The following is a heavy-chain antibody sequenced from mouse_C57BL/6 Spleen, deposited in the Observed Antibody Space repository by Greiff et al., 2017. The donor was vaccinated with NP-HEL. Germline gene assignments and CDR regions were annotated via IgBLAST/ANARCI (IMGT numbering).Heavy chain of an antibody. J-gene: IGHJ2*01. V-gene: IGHV1-7*01. CDR3: ARSHSAGFDY. D-gene: IGHD3-2*02. Sequence: VQLQQSGAELAKPGASVKLSCKASGYTFTSYWMHWVKQRPGQGLEWIGYINPSSGYTKYNQKFKDKATLTAAKSSSTAYMQLSSLTYEDSAVYYCARSHSAGFDYWGQGTTLTVSS. CDR1: GYTFTSYW. CDR2: INPSSGYT.